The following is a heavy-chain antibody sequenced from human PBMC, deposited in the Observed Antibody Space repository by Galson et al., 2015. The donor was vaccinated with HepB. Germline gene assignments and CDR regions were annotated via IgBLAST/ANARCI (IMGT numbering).Heavy chain of an antibody. Sequence: SVKVSCKASGGTFSSYAISWVRQAPGQGLEWMGGIIPIFGTANYAQKFQGRVTITADKSTSTAYMELSSLRSEDTAVYYSARDGAVAGSDAFDIWGQGTMVTVSS. V-gene: IGHV1-69*06. CDR1: GGTFSSYA. CDR3: ARDGAVAGSDAFDI. CDR2: IIPIFGTA. J-gene: IGHJ3*02. D-gene: IGHD6-19*01.